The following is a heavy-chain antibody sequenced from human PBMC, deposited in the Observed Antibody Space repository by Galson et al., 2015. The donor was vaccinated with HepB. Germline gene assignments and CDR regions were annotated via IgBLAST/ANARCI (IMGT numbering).Heavy chain of an antibody. CDR3: AKLSRVGARWNYFDY. J-gene: IGHJ4*02. D-gene: IGHD1-26*01. CDR1: GFTFSSYG. Sequence: SLRLSCAASGFTFSSYGMHWVRQAPGKGLEWVAVISYDGSNKYYADSVKGRFTISRDNSKNTLYLQMNSLRAEDTAVYYCAKLSRVGARWNYFDYWGQGTLVTVSS. CDR2: ISYDGSNK. V-gene: IGHV3-30*18.